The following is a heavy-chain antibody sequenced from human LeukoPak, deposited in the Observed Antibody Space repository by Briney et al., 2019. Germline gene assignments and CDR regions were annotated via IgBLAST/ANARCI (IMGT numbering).Heavy chain of an antibody. CDR2: SHYSGET. CDR3: ARQPGGTAAFDI. V-gene: IGHV4-59*08. CDR1: GASMIDYY. Sequence: SETLSLTCTVSGASMIDYYWSWIRQPPGKGLEWSAYSHYSGETKYNPSLKSRITISVDTSKNQFSLKLSSVTAADTAVYFCARQPGGTAAFDIWGQGTTVTVSA. D-gene: IGHD1-14*01. J-gene: IGHJ3*02.